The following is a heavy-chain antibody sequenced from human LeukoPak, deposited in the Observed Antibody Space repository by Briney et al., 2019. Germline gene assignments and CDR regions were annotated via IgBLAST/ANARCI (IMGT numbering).Heavy chain of an antibody. V-gene: IGHV1-18*04. Sequence: ASVKVSCKASGYTFTSYYMHWVRQASGQGLEWMGWISAYNGNTNYAQKLQGRVAMTTDTSTSTAYMELRSLRSDDTAVYYCARDNIVVVTADYYYYGMDVWGQGATVTVSS. CDR2: ISAYNGNT. D-gene: IGHD2-21*02. CDR3: ARDNIVVVTADYYYYGMDV. J-gene: IGHJ6*02. CDR1: GYTFTSYY.